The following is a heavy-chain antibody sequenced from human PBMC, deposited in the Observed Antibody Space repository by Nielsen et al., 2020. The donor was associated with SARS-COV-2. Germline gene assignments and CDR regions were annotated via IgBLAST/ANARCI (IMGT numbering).Heavy chain of an antibody. CDR1: GFRFSDSF. CDR2: ISSSSSYI. CDR3: AREAIAAAGYYYYGMDV. D-gene: IGHD6-13*01. Sequence: GGSLRLSCAASGFRFSDSFMNWVRQAPGKGLEWVSSISSSSSYIYYADSVKGRFTISRDNAKNSLYLQMNSLRAEDTAVYYCAREAIAAAGYYYYGMDVWGQGTTVTVSS. V-gene: IGHV3-21*01. J-gene: IGHJ6*02.